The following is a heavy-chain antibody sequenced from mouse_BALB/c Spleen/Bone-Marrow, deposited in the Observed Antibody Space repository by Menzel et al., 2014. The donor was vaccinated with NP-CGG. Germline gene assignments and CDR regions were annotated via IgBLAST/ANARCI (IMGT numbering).Heavy chain of an antibody. CDR3: ASYYYGSYGFAY. Sequence: EVMLVESGAEPVKPGASVKLSCTASGFNIKDTYMHWVKQRPEQGLEWIGRIDPANGNTKYDPKFQGKATITADTSSNTACLQLSSLTSEDTAVYYCASYYYGSYGFAYWGQGTLVTVSA. CDR2: IDPANGNT. D-gene: IGHD1-1*01. CDR1: GFNIKDTY. J-gene: IGHJ3*01. V-gene: IGHV14-3*02.